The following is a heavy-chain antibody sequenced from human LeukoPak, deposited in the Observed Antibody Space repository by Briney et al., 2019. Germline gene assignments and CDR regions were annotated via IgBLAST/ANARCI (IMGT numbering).Heavy chain of an antibody. CDR2: IRQDGGEK. J-gene: IGHJ4*02. CDR3: ARVGYYDSSGF. CDR1: GFTFSSYW. D-gene: IGHD3-22*01. V-gene: IGHV3-7*04. Sequence: GGSLRLSCAVSGFTFSSYWMNWVRQAPGKGLEWVASIRQDGGEKSYVDSVKGRFTISRDNAENSLYLQMNSLRAEDTAVYYCARVGYYDSSGFWGQGTLVTVSS.